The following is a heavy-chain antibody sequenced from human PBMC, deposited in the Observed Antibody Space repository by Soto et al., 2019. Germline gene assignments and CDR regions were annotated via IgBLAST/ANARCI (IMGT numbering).Heavy chain of an antibody. CDR1: GFNFGSYA. D-gene: IGHD4-17*01. V-gene: IGHV3-23*01. CDR3: ARAGGTTVTGLWHFDS. Sequence: EEQLLESGGGLVQPGGSLRLSCAASGFNFGSYAMGWVRQAPGKGLEWVSGVSGSGGSPYYADSVKGRFIISRDNSKKTLYLEMNSLRAEDTAVYYCARAGGTTVTGLWHFDSWGQGTLVTVSS. J-gene: IGHJ4*02. CDR2: VSGSGGSP.